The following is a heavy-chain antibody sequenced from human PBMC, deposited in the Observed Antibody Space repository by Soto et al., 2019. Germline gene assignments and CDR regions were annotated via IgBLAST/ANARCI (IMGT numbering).Heavy chain of an antibody. CDR1: GGSFSGYY. V-gene: IGHV4-34*01. D-gene: IGHD3-10*01. J-gene: IGHJ6*02. Sequence: SDTLSFTCAVYGGSFSGYYWSWIRQPPGKGLEWIGEINHSGSTNYNPSLKSRVTISVDTSKNQFSLKLSSVTAADTAVYYCARGGAYLPYYYGSGSYCDVWGQGTTVTVSS. CDR3: ARGGAYLPYYYGSGSYCDV. CDR2: INHSGST.